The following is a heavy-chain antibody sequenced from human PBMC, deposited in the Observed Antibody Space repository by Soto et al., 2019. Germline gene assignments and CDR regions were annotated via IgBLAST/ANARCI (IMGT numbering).Heavy chain of an antibody. CDR3: TRGKVTSWRCFGP. Sequence: SHTWPVADVSIRTGYYYWSRIRQPPGKGLEWIGYIYYSGSTYYNPSRKSRVTISVDTAKNQFSLTLSSVTAADTSVYYCTRGKVTSWRCFGPWGQG. D-gene: IGHD4-17*01. J-gene: IGHJ5*02. V-gene: IGHV4-30-4*01. CDR1: DVSIRTGYYY. CDR2: IYYSGST.